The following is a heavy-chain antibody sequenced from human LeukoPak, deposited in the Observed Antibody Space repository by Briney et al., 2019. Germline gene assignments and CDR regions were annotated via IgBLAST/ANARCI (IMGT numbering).Heavy chain of an antibody. CDR2: IRYDGSNK. CDR1: GFTFSSYG. Sequence: GGSLRLSCAASGFTFSSYGMHWVRQAPGKGLEWVAFIRYDGSNKYYADSVKGRFTISRDNSKNTLYLQMNSLRAEDTAVYYCAKERLAVAGANWFDPWGQGTLVTVSS. D-gene: IGHD6-19*01. J-gene: IGHJ5*02. CDR3: AKERLAVAGANWFDP. V-gene: IGHV3-30*02.